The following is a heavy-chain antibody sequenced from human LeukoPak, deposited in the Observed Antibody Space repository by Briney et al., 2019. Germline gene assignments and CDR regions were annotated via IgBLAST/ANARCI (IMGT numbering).Heavy chain of an antibody. CDR3: ATGTLGRLGSSGWYGDY. J-gene: IGHJ4*02. CDR1: GYTLSELC. CDR2: FDPEDGET. D-gene: IGHD6-19*01. V-gene: IGHV1-24*01. Sequence: GASVKVSCKVSGYTLSELCMHWVRQAPGKGLEWMGGFDPEDGETIYAQKFQGRVTMTEDTSTDTAYMELSSLRSEDTAVYYCATGTLGRLGSSGWYGDYWGQGTLVTVSS.